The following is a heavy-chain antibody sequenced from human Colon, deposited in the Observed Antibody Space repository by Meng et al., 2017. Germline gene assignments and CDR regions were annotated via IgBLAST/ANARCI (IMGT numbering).Heavy chain of an antibody. CDR1: GYSFTSYW. CDR2: IRPSDSDT. D-gene: IGHD3-22*01. CDR3: ARQSSDSSAYYRVDY. Sequence: GESLKTSCKGSGYSFTSYWISWVRQMPGKGLEWMGIIRPSDSDTRYSPSSQGQVAISADKSITTAYLQWNSLKASDTAMCCCARQSSDSSAYYRVDYWGQGTLVTVSS. J-gene: IGHJ4*02. V-gene: IGHV5-51*01.